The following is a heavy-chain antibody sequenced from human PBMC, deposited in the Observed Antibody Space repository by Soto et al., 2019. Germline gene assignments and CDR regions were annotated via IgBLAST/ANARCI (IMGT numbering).Heavy chain of an antibody. CDR2: ISSSSSYI. D-gene: IGHD3-3*01. CDR1: GFTFSSYS. V-gene: IGHV3-21*01. CDR3: ARELRSIHYYYGMDV. J-gene: IGHJ6*02. Sequence: EVQLVESGGGLVKPGGSLRLSCAASGFTFSSYSMNWVRQAPGKGLEWVSSISSSSSYIYYADSVKGRFTISRDNAKNLLYLQMNSLRAEDTAVDYCARELRSIHYYYGMDVWGQGTTVTVSS.